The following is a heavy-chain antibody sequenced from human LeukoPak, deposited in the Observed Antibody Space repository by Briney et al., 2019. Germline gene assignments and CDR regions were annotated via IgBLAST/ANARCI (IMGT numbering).Heavy chain of an antibody. Sequence: SETLCLTCTVSGGSISSSSYYWGWIRQPPGKGLGWSGSSYYSGSTYYNPSLKRRVTISVDTFKNQFSLKLSSVSAADTAVYYCARSSGISIAAFDPWGQGTLVTVSS. CDR1: GGSISSSSYY. CDR3: ARSSGISIAAFDP. J-gene: IGHJ5*02. D-gene: IGHD6-13*01. V-gene: IGHV4-39*07. CDR2: SYYSGST.